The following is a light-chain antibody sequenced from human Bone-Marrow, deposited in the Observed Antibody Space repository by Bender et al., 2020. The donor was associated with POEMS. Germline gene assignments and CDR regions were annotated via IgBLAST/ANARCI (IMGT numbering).Light chain of an antibody. V-gene: IGLV3-21*02. CDR2: DDS. J-gene: IGLJ1*01. Sequence: SYELTQPPSVSVAPGQTATITCGRNNIGSKSVHWYQQKAGQAPVLVVYDDSDRPSGIPERFSGSNSGNTATLNISRVEAGDEADYYCQVWDSSSDLQVFGTGTKVTVL. CDR1: NIGSKS. CDR3: QVWDSSSDLQV.